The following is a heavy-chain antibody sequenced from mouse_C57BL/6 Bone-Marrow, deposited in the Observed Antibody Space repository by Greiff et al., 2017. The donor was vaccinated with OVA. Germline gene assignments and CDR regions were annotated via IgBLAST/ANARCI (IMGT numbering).Heavy chain of an antibody. V-gene: IGHV1-61*01. Sequence: VQLQQPGAELVRPGSSVKLSCKASGYTFTSYWMDWVKQRPGQGLEWIGNIYPSDSETHYNQKFKDKATLTVDKSSSTAYMQRSSLTSEDSAVYYGARESTWYFDVWGTGTTVTVSS. J-gene: IGHJ1*03. CDR2: IYPSDSET. D-gene: IGHD5-1*01. CDR3: ARESTWYFDV. CDR1: GYTFTSYW.